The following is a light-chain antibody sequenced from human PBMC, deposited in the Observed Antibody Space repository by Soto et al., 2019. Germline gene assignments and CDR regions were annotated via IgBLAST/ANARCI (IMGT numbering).Light chain of an antibody. J-gene: IGKJ1*01. CDR1: QSVTSSY. Sequence: ESVLTQSPDTLSLSPGERATLSCSASQSVTSSYLAWYQHKPGQAPRLLIYGSSLRATGIPDRFSGSASGTDFGLSSSRLEPEDFAGDYFHQQGFSPRTLGPGNRVDIK. V-gene: IGKV3-20*01. CDR3: HQQGFSPRT. CDR2: GSS.